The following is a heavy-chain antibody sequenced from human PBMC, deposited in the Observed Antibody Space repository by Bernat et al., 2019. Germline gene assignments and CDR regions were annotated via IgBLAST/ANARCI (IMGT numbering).Heavy chain of an antibody. CDR3: ARAEWGIAAAGTNWFDP. Sequence: QVQLQESGPGLVKPSETLSLTCTVSGGSISSYYWSWIRQPPGKGLEWIGYIYYSGSTNYNPSLKSRVTISVDTSKNQFSLKLSSVTAADTAVYYCARAEWGIAAAGTNWFDPWGQGTLVTVSS. J-gene: IGHJ5*02. D-gene: IGHD6-13*01. V-gene: IGHV4-59*01. CDR2: IYYSGST. CDR1: GGSISSYY.